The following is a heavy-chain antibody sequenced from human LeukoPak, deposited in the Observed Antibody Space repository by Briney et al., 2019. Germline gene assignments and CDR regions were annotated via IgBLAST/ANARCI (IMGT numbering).Heavy chain of an antibody. CDR3: TRYRDIHQTFHYYMDV. D-gene: IGHD2/OR15-2a*01. J-gene: IGHJ6*03. CDR2: ISRSGSTI. CDR1: GFTFSDYY. V-gene: IGHV3-11*04. Sequence: GGSLRLSCAASGFTFSDYYMGWIRQAPGKGLQWVSYISRSGSTIYYTDSVQGRFTISRDNAKNSLDLQMSSLRADDTAVYYCTRYRDIHQTFHYYMDVWGNGTTVTVSS.